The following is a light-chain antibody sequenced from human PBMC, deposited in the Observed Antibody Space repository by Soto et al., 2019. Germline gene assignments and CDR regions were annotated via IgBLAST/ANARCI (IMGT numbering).Light chain of an antibody. CDR2: GAS. CDR3: QQYGSPPQT. Sequence: EIVLTQSPGTLSMSPGESATLSCRASQSVRSNCLAWYQQKPGQAPRLLIYGASNRATGIPDRFSGSGSGTDFTLTISRLEPEDFAVYYCQQYGSPPQTFGQGTRLEIK. CDR1: QSVRSNC. J-gene: IGKJ5*01. V-gene: IGKV3-20*01.